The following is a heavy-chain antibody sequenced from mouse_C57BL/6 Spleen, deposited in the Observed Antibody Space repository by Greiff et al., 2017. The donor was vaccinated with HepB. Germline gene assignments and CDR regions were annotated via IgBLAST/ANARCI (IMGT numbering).Heavy chain of an antibody. Sequence: EVKLVESGGGLVQPGGSLKLSCAASGFTFSDYYMYWVRQTPEKRLEWVAYISNGGGSTYYPDTVKGRFTISRDNAKNTLYLQMSRLKSEDTAMDYCARHSDWDYFDYWGQGTTLTVSS. J-gene: IGHJ2*01. D-gene: IGHD4-1*01. CDR3: ARHSDWDYFDY. CDR2: ISNGGGST. V-gene: IGHV5-12*01. CDR1: GFTFSDYY.